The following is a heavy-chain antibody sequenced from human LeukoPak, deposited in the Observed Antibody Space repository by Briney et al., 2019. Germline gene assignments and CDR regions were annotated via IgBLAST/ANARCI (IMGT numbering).Heavy chain of an antibody. CDR1: GGPISSHY. Sequence: TSETLSLTCTVSGGPISSHYWTWIRQSPVKGLEWIGDISNSGSTSYNPSLKSRVTISIDTSKNQFSLELSSVTAADTAVYYCGRDALVGYFSYYYMDVWGKGTTVTVSS. J-gene: IGHJ6*03. D-gene: IGHD2-15*01. CDR2: ISNSGST. CDR3: GRDALVGYFSYYYMDV. V-gene: IGHV4-59*11.